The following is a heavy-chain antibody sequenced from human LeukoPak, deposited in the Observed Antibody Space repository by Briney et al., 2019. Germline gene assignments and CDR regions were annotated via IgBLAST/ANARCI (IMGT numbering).Heavy chain of an antibody. D-gene: IGHD3-9*01. CDR3: AKDHDYDILTGYYYY. J-gene: IGHJ4*02. CDR1: GFTFSSYA. V-gene: IGHV3-23*01. CDR2: ISGSGGST. Sequence: GGSLGLSCAASGFTFSSYAMSWVRQAPGKGLEWVSAISGSGGSTYYADSVKGRFTISRDNSKNTLYLQMNSLRAEDTAVYYCAKDHDYDILTGYYYYWGQGTLVTVSS.